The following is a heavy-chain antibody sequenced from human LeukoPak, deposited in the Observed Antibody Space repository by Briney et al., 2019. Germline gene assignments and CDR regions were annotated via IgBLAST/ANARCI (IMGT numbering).Heavy chain of an antibody. Sequence: PGRSLRLSCAASGFTFSSYGMHWVRQAPGKGLEWVAVIWYDGSNKYYADSVKGRFTISRDNSKNTLYLQMNSLRAEDTAVYYCARDFAYRAVVTYGMDVWGQGTTVTVSS. CDR2: IWYDGSNK. J-gene: IGHJ6*02. CDR1: GFTFSSYG. V-gene: IGHV3-33*01. CDR3: ARDFAYRAVVTYGMDV. D-gene: IGHD2-21*02.